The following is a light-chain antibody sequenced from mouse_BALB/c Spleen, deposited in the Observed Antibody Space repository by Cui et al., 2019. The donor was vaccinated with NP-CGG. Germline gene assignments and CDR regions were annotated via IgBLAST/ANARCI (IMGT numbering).Light chain of an antibody. Sequence: QAVVTQESALTTSPGETVTLTCRSNTGAVTTNNYANWVQEKPDHLFTGLIGGTKNRAQGVPARFSGSLIGDKAALTITGAQTEDEAIYFCALWYSNHWVFGGGTKLTVL. V-gene: IGLV1*01. CDR1: TGAVTTNNY. CDR2: GTK. J-gene: IGLJ1*01. CDR3: ALWYSNHWV.